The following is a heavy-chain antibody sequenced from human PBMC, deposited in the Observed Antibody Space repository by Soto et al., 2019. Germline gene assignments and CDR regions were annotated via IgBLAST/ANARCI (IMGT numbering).Heavy chain of an antibody. J-gene: IGHJ5*02. CDR3: ARMVVDYPYNWFDP. CDR1: GYTFTSYG. D-gene: IGHD2-15*01. V-gene: IGHV1-18*01. CDR2: ISAYNGNT. Sequence: GSVKVSFKASGYTFTSYGISWVRQAPGQGLEWMGWISAYNGNTNYAQKLQGRVTMTTDTSTSTAYMELRSLRSDDTAVYYCARMVVDYPYNWFDPWGQGTLVTVSS.